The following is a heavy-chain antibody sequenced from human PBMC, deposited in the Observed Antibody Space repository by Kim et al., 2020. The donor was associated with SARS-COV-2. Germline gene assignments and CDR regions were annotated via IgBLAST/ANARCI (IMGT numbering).Heavy chain of an antibody. V-gene: IGHV3-30*04. CDR3: ARDKRGRFFPGYCSGGSCYLDY. CDR2: ISYDGSNK. Sequence: GGSLRLSCAASGFTFSSYAMHWVRQAPGKGLEWVAVISYDGSNKYYADSVKGRFTISRDNSKNTLYLQMNSLRAEDTAVYYCARDKRGRFFPGYCSGGSCYLDYWDQGTLVTVSS. CDR1: GFTFSSYA. J-gene: IGHJ4*02. D-gene: IGHD2-15*01.